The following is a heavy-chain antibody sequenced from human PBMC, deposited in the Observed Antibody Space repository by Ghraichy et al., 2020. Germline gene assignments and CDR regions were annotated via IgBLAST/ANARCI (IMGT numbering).Heavy chain of an antibody. J-gene: IGHJ1*01. CDR2: IRSGGTT. CDR3: ARDGRYCSGGSCYTQYFQD. V-gene: IGHV3-53*01. Sequence: GESLRLSCAASGFTVSSNYMNWVRQAPGKGLEWVSLIRSGGTTEYADSVKGRFTISRDTSKNTLYLQMNSLGVEDTAVYYCARDGRYCSGGSCYTQYFQDWGQGTLVTVSS. D-gene: IGHD2-15*01. CDR1: GFTVSSNY.